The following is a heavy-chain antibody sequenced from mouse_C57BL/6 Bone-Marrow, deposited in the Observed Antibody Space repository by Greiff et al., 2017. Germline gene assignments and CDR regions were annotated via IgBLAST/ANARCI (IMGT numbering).Heavy chain of an antibody. CDR1: GFNIKDDY. Sequence: VQLKESGAELVRPGASVKLSCTASGFNIKDDYMHWVKQRPEQGLEWIGWIDPENGDTEYASKFQGKATITADTSSKPAYLQLSSLTSEDTAVYYCTDYYGSSGAYWGQGTLVTVSA. CDR2: IDPENGDT. D-gene: IGHD1-1*01. CDR3: TDYYGSSGAY. J-gene: IGHJ3*01. V-gene: IGHV14-4*01.